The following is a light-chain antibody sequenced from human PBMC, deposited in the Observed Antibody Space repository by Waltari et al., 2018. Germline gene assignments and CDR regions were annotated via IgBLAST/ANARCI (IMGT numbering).Light chain of an antibody. Sequence: IQMTQSPSSLSAYGGDRVTITCRASQNISKWLAWYQQKPDKAPKSLIYDASNLQTGVPSRFSCSGSVTHFTLTISNLQPEDFATYYCQHYSIYPISFGGGTKVE. CDR3: QHYSIYPIS. CDR2: DAS. CDR1: QNISKW. V-gene: IGKV1D-16*01. J-gene: IGKJ4*01.